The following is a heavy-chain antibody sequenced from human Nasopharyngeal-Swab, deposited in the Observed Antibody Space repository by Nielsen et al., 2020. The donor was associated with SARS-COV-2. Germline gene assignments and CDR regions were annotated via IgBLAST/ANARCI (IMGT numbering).Heavy chain of an antibody. Sequence: WIRQPPGKGLEWVTAVSHDGTDKNYADSVRGRFTISRDNSQNTLFLEMTSLRVEDTAVYFCAKDGGLTTVTMTHYYYYYMDVWGKGTTVTVSS. D-gene: IGHD4-11*01. CDR2: VSHDGTDK. J-gene: IGHJ6*03. V-gene: IGHV3-30*18. CDR3: AKDGGLTTVTMTHYYYYYMDV.